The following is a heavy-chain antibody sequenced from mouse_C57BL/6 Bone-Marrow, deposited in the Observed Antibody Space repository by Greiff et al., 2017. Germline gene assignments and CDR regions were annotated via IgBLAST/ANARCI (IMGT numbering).Heavy chain of an antibody. CDR2: INPNNGGT. V-gene: IGHV1-18*01. D-gene: IGHD2-4*01. CDR3: ARSGYDYDWFAY. CDR1: GYTFTDYN. J-gene: IGHJ3*01. Sequence: EVQVVESGPELVKPGASVKIPCKASGYTFTDYNMDWVKQSHGKSLEWIGDINPNNGGTIYNQKFKGKATLTVDKSSSTAYMELRSLTSEDTAVYYCARSGYDYDWFAYWGQGTLVTVSA.